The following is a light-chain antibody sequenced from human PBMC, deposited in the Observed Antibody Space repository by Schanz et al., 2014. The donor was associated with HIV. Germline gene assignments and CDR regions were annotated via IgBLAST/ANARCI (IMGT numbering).Light chain of an antibody. V-gene: IGLV2-23*02. J-gene: IGLJ3*02. CDR3: CSYAPSSPLV. CDR1: SSDVGSYNL. Sequence: QSALTQPASVSGSPGQSITISCTGTSSDVGSYNLVSWYRQHPGKVPKVMIYEVTKRPSGVSNRFSGSKSGNTASLTISGLQAEDEDDYYCCSYAPSSPLVFGGGTKLTVL. CDR2: EVT.